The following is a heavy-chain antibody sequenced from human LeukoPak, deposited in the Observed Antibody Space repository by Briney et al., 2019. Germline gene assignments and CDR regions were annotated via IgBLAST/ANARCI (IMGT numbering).Heavy chain of an antibody. Sequence: GASVKVSCKASGYTFTSYYMHWVRQAPGQGLEWMGIINPSGGSTSYAQKFQGRVTMTRDTSTSTVYMELSSLRSEDTAVYYCASSVVVAATRRSFDYWGQGTLVTVSS. D-gene: IGHD2-15*01. J-gene: IGHJ4*02. CDR1: GYTFTSYY. V-gene: IGHV1-46*01. CDR2: INPSGGST. CDR3: ASSVVVAATRRSFDY.